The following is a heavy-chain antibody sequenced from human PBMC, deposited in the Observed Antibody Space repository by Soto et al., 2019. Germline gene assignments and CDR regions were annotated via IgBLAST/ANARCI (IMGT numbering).Heavy chain of an antibody. CDR3: ARDLGGWPGY. V-gene: IGHV1-69*04. Sequence: GASVKVSCKASGSTFSSYTISWVRQAPGQGLEWMGRTIPILGIANYAQKFQGRVTITADKSTSTAYMELSSLRSEDTAVYYCARDLGGWPGYWGQGTLVTVSS. D-gene: IGHD2-15*01. CDR1: GSTFSSYT. CDR2: TIPILGIA. J-gene: IGHJ4*02.